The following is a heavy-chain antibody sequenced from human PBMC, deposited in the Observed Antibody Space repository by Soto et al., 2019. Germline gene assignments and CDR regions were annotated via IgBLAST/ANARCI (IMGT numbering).Heavy chain of an antibody. CDR1: AGTFSSYA. D-gene: IGHD6-6*01. J-gene: IGHJ6*02. Sequence: SVKVSCKASAGTFSSYAISWVRQAPGQGLEWMGGIIPIFGTANYAQKFQGRVTITADKSTSTAYMELSSLRSEDTAVYYCARGNSSSWYHYSYCMDVWCQGTTVTVSS. CDR3: ARGNSSSWYHYSYCMDV. V-gene: IGHV1-69*06. CDR2: IIPIFGTA.